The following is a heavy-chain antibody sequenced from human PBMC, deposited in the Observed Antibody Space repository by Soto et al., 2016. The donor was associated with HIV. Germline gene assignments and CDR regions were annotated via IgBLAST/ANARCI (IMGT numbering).Heavy chain of an antibody. CDR3: ARDRKGVDGAVWDV. J-gene: IGHJ6*01. CDR1: GFTFSSYA. D-gene: IGHD5-12*01. CDR2: ISSNGGST. V-gene: IGHV3-64*01. Sequence: EVQLVESGGGLVQPGGSLRLSCAASGFTFSSYAMHWVRQAPGKGLEYVSAISSNGGSTYYANSVKGRFTISRDNSKNTLYLQMGSLRAEDTAVYYCARDRKGVDGAVWDVWGPKGPRVTVSS.